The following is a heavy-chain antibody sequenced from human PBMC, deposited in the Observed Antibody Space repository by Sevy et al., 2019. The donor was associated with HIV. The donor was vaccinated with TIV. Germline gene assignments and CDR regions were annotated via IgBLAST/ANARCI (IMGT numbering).Heavy chain of an antibody. D-gene: IGHD2-2*01. J-gene: IGHJ5*02. V-gene: IGHV4-34*01. CDR2: INESGST. CDR1: DGSFSGYY. CDR3: ARSPPVVVVPGAPSWFDP. Sequence: SETLSLTCAVHDGSFSGYYWNWIRQLPGQGLEWVGVINESGSTYYNPSLKRRVTISVDTSKKQFSLKLNSVTAVDSAVYFCARSPPVVVVPGAPSWFDPWGQGTLVTVSS.